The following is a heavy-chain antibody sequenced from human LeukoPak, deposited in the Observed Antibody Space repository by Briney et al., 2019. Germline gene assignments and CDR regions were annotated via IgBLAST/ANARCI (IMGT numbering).Heavy chain of an antibody. CDR2: VSGSGDST. V-gene: IGHV3-23*01. CDR3: AKEFSWPPRKGGMDV. CDR1: GFIFSSYG. J-gene: IGHJ6*02. Sequence: PGGSLRLSCAASGFIFSSYGMSWVRQAPGKGLEWVSAVSGSGDSTNYADSVKGRFTISRDNSKNTLYLQMNSLRAEDTAVYYCAKEFSWPPRKGGMDVWGQGTTVTVSS.